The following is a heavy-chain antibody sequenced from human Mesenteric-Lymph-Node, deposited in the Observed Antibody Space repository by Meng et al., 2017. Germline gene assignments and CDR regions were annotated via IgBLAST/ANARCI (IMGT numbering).Heavy chain of an antibody. CDR3: ARDRGRSYYDSSGYYYLDAFDI. D-gene: IGHD3-22*01. Sequence: ASVKVSCKASGYTFTSYDINWVRQATGQGLEWMGWISAYNGNTNYAQKPQGRVTMTRDTSTSTVYMELSSLRSEDTAVYYCARDRGRSYYDSSGYYYLDAFDIWGQGTMVTVSS. CDR2: ISAYNGNT. J-gene: IGHJ3*02. CDR1: GYTFTSYD. V-gene: IGHV1-18*01.